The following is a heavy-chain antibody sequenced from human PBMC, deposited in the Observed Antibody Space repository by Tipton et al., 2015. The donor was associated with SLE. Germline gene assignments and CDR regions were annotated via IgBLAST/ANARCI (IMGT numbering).Heavy chain of an antibody. V-gene: IGHV4-61*02. CDR1: GGSLSSASFW. Sequence: TLSLTCTVSGGSLSSASFWWSWVRQPAGKGLEWIGRIYASGSTTYNPSLKSRVTISVDTSKNQFSLKLSSVTAADTAVYYCARGVLRPFDYWGQGTLVTVSS. D-gene: IGHD1-1*01. J-gene: IGHJ4*02. CDR3: ARGVLRPFDY. CDR2: IYASGST.